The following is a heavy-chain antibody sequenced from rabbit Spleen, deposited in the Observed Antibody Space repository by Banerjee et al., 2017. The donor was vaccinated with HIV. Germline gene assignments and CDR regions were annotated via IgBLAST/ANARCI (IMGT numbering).Heavy chain of an antibody. Sequence: QSLEESGGDLVKPEGSLTLTCTASGFSFSSSYYMCWVRQAPGKGLECIACIYADSSGSTYYASWAKGRFTISKTSSTTVTLEMTSLTAADTATYFCARGSAAMTMVITGYYLGLWGPGTLVTVS. CDR2: IYADSSGST. J-gene: IGHJ6*01. CDR1: GFSFSSSYY. CDR3: ARGSAAMTMVITGYYLGL. D-gene: IGHD2-1*01. V-gene: IGHV1S40*01.